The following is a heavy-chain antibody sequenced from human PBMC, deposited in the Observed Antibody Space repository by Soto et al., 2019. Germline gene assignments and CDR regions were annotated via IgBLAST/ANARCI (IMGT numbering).Heavy chain of an antibody. V-gene: IGHV4-39*01. CDR1: GDSITISRYY. CDR3: GRHHPVVTGGRPNWFDP. D-gene: IGHD2-21*02. Sequence: QLQLQESGPGLVKPSETLSLTCTVSGDSITISRYYWGWIRQPPGKELEWIGSIHYTGSTYYNPSLKSRVTISVETSKNQFSLSLSSVTATDTSVYYCGRHHPVVTGGRPNWFDPWGPGILVTVSS. CDR2: IHYTGST. J-gene: IGHJ5*02.